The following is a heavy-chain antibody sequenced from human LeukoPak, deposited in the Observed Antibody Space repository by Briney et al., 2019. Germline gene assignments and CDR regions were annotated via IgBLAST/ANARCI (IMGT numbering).Heavy chain of an antibody. J-gene: IGHJ4*02. Sequence: GGSLRLSCAASGFTFDDYAMHWVRQAPGQGLEWVSGISWNSGSIGYADSVKGRFTISRDNAKNSLYLQMNSLRAEDTALYYCAREPSDTAFDYWGQGTLVTVSS. CDR3: AREPSDTAFDY. V-gene: IGHV3-9*01. CDR1: GFTFDDYA. D-gene: IGHD5-18*01. CDR2: ISWNSGSI.